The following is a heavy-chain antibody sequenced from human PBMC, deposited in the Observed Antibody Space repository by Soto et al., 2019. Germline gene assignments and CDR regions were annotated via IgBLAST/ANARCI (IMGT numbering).Heavy chain of an antibody. J-gene: IGHJ6*01. CDR1: GFTSSSYA. Sequence: EVQLLESGGGLVQPGGSLRLSCAASGFTSSSYAMSWVRQAPGKGLQWVSSISGRGGSTYYADSVKGRFTISRDNSKNTLYLQMNSLRAEDTDVYYCAKDIADIVVIPPSICAYYALHVW. V-gene: IGHV3-23*01. CDR3: AKDIADIVVIPPSICAYYALHV. CDR2: ISGRGGST. D-gene: IGHD2-2*01.